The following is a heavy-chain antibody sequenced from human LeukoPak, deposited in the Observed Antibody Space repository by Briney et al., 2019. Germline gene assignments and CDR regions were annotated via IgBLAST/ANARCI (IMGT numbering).Heavy chain of an antibody. CDR3: AKVASLCTSTSCVRGGFDY. CDR2: PSGSGGNT. J-gene: IGHJ4*02. CDR1: GFTFSNYA. D-gene: IGHD2-2*01. Sequence: PGGSLRLSCTASGFTFSNYAMTWVRQGPGKGLEWVSAPSGSGGNTYYADSVKGRFTISRDNSKNTLYLQMNSLTAEDTAKYYCAKVASLCTSTSCVRGGFDYWGQGTLVTVSS. V-gene: IGHV3-23*01.